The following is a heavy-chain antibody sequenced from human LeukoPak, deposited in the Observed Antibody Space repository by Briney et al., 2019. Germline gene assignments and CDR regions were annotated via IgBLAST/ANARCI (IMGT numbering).Heavy chain of an antibody. Sequence: GASVKVSCKASVYTFTSYDINWVRQATGQGLEWMGWMNPNSGNTGYAQKFQGRVTMTRNTSISTAYMELSSLRSEDTAVYYCNCIAVAGEPFDYWGQGTLVTVSS. V-gene: IGHV1-8*01. D-gene: IGHD6-19*01. J-gene: IGHJ4*02. CDR1: VYTFTSYD. CDR3: NCIAVAGEPFDY. CDR2: MNPNSGNT.